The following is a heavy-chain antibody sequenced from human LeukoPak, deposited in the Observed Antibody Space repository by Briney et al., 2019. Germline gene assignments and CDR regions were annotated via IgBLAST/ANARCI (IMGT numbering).Heavy chain of an antibody. CDR1: GFTFSSYA. CDR3: ASLAGPLTYYYDSSGSFDY. D-gene: IGHD3-22*01. CDR2: ISYDGSNK. J-gene: IGHJ4*02. Sequence: GGSLRLSCAASGFTFSSYAMHWVRQAPGKGLEWVAVISYDGSNKYYADSVKGRFTISRDNSKNTLYLQMNSLRAEDTAVYYCASLAGPLTYYYDSSGSFDYWGQGTLVTVSS. V-gene: IGHV3-30-3*01.